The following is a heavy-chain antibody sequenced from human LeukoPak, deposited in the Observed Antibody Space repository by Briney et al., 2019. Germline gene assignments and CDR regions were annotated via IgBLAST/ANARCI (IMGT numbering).Heavy chain of an antibody. Sequence: PGGSLRLSCAASGFTFSGYSKNWVRQAPGRGLEWVSSISSSSSYIYYADSVKGRFTISRDNAKNSLYLQMNSLRAEDTAVYYCARDRLQSGSDYWGQGTLVTVSS. J-gene: IGHJ4*02. CDR3: ARDRLQSGSDY. D-gene: IGHD2-15*01. CDR1: GFTFSGYS. V-gene: IGHV3-21*01. CDR2: ISSSSSYI.